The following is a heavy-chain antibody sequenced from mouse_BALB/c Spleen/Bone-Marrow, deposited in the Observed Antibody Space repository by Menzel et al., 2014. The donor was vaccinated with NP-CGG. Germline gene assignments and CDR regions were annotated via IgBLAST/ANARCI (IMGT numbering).Heavy chain of an antibody. CDR2: IYPYSGGT. Sequence: SGPELVKPGVSVTISVKASVYTFTDYNMHWVKQSHGKSLEWIGYIYPYSGGTGYNQKFKSKATLTVDDSSFTAYMELRSLTTEDSAVYYCARSGIPYAMDYWGQGTPVTVSS. J-gene: IGHJ4*01. CDR1: VYTFTDYN. D-gene: IGHD5-2*01. V-gene: IGHV1S29*02. CDR3: ARSGIPYAMDY.